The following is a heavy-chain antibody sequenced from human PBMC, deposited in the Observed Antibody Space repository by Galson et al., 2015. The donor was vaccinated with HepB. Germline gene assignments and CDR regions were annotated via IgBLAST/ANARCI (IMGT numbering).Heavy chain of an antibody. D-gene: IGHD2-2*01. CDR3: ARGDVVVVTGDIHAFDI. Sequence: SVKVSCKASTYISTDYGISWVRQAPGQGLEWMGWVHASNGHTNYAKRLQGRVTMTIDTSTSTAYMELRSLTFDDTAAYFCARGDVVVVTGDIHAFDIWGQGTMVTVSS. CDR2: VHASNGHT. V-gene: IGHV1-18*04. J-gene: IGHJ3*02. CDR1: TYISTDYG.